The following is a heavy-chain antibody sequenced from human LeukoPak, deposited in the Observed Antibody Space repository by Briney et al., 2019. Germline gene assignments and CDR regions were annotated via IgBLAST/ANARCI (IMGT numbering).Heavy chain of an antibody. J-gene: IGHJ4*02. CDR1: GFPFNNYL. V-gene: IGHV3-74*01. D-gene: IGHD5-12*01. CDR3: DY. Sequence: PGGSLRLSCAASGFPFNNYLMHWVRQSPGKGLICVARIGHDGSGAGYADSVKGRFTISRDNAKSTLYLQMNNCARYQQTGYESDYWGQGTLVTVSS. CDR2: IGHDGSGA.